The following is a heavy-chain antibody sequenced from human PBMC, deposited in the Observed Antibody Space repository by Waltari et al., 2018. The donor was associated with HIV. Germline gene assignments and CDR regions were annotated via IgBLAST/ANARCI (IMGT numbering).Heavy chain of an antibody. CDR2: MSISGNFK. CDR3: ARDSRGSTWSLNWFDP. V-gene: IGHV3-21*02. Sequence: EVQLVESGGGAVKPWESLRLSWVRSGFILHSYRLNWVRQAPGKGPEWVSSMSISGNFKHYADSVKGRFTISRDNAENSLYLQMNGLRAEDTAIYYCARDSRGSTWSLNWFDPWGQGTLVTVSS. D-gene: IGHD6-6*01. J-gene: IGHJ5*02. CDR1: GFILHSYR.